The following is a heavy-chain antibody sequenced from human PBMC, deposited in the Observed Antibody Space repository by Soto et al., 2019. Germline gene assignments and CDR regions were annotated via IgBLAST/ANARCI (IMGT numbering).Heavy chain of an antibody. D-gene: IGHD6-6*01. CDR3: ARHEVSSIAWEFDP. J-gene: IGHJ5*02. V-gene: IGHV4-39*01. CDR1: GGSISSSRSY. Sequence: PSETLSLTCNVSGGSISSSRSYWAWFRQPPGKELEWIANIFYAGNTYYNPSLKSRVTVSVDTSKNQFSLKLDSVTAADTAVYYCARHEVSSIAWEFDPWGQGTLVTVSS. CDR2: IFYAGNT.